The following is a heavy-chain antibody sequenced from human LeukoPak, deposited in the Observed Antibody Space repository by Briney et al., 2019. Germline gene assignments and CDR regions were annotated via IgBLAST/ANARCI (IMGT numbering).Heavy chain of an antibody. CDR1: GYTFTSYD. V-gene: IGHV1-69*06. J-gene: IGHJ4*02. Sequence: GASVKVSCKASGYTFTSYDISWVRQAPGQGLEWMGGIIPIFGTANYAQKFQGRVTITADKSTSTAYMELSSLRSEDTAVYYCARSGYYYDSSGSPYYFDYWGQGTLVTVSS. CDR3: ARSGYYYDSSGSPYYFDY. D-gene: IGHD3-22*01. CDR2: IIPIFGTA.